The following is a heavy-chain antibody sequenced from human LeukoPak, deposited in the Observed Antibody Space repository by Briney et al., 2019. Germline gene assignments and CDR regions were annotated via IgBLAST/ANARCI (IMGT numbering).Heavy chain of an antibody. J-gene: IGHJ4*02. CDR3: ARDPGGWFGELTGGVDY. Sequence: PGGSLRLSCAASGFTFSSYAMHWVRQAPGKGLEYVSAISSNGGSTYYANSVKGRFTISRDNSKNTLYLQMGSLRAEDMAVYYCARDPGGWFGELTGGVDYRGQGTLVTVSS. CDR1: GFTFSSYA. D-gene: IGHD3-10*01. CDR2: ISSNGGST. V-gene: IGHV3-64*01.